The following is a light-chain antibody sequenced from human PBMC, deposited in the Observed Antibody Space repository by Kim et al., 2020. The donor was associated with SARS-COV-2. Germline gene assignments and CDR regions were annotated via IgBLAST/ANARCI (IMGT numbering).Light chain of an antibody. Sequence: SASIGDRVTISCRANKSISSWLAWYQQKPGKAPKLLIYKTSYLESGVPSGFSGSGSGTEFTLTIASLQPDDFATYYCQQYDKDPYSFGQGTKLEIK. CDR1: KSISSW. CDR3: QQYDKDPYS. J-gene: IGKJ2*03. CDR2: KTS. V-gene: IGKV1-5*03.